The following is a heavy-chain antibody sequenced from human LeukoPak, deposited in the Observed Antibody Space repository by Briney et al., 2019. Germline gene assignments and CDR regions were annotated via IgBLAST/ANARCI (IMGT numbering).Heavy chain of an antibody. CDR2: IYTSGRT. CDR1: GGSLSSGSYY. Sequence: KASETLSLTCTVSGGSLSSGSYYWSWIRQPAGKGLEWIGRIYTSGRTMYSPSLKSRVTISADTSKNQFSLKLSSVTATDTAVYYCARGYWFYFDYWGQGTLVTVSS. D-gene: IGHD2-8*02. J-gene: IGHJ4*02. CDR3: ARGYWFYFDY. V-gene: IGHV4-61*02.